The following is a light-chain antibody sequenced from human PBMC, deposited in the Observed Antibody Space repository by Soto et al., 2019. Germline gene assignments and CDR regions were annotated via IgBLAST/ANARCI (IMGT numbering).Light chain of an antibody. J-gene: IGKJ3*01. CDR3: QQYCSSPLFT. CDR1: QSVSSSY. CDR2: GAS. V-gene: IGKV3-20*01. Sequence: EIVLTQSPGTLSLSPGERDTLSCRASQSVSSSYLAWYQQKPGQAPRLLIYGASSRATGIPDRFSGSVSGTDFTLTISRLEPEDFAVYYCQQYCSSPLFTFGPGTKVDIK.